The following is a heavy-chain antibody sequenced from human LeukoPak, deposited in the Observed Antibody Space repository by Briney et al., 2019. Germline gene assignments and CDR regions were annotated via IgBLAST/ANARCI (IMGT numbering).Heavy chain of an antibody. CDR1: GFTFSNSA. CDR3: AKEGWLRLAPDY. CDR2: ISGSGGSR. Sequence: PGGSLRLSCAASGFTFSNSAMRWVRQAPGKGLEWVSGISGSGGSRYYADSVKGRFTISRDNSKNTLYLQMNSLRAEDTAVYYCAKEGWLRLAPDYWAQGPLVTVSS. V-gene: IGHV3-23*01. J-gene: IGHJ4*02. D-gene: IGHD5-12*01.